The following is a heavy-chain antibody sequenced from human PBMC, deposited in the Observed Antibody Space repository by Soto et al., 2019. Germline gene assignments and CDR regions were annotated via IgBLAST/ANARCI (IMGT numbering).Heavy chain of an antibody. CDR3: ARGLYDSGSFYFDF. V-gene: IGHV3-53*01. Sequence: EVQLVESGGGLIQPGGSLRLSCAASGFNFIRKYMIWVRQAPGKGLEWVSILYSGGTTYYADSVKGRFTISGDTSENTLYLQMNSLRAEDTAVYYCARGLYDSGSFYFDFWGQGTLVTVSS. J-gene: IGHJ4*02. CDR1: GFNFIRKY. CDR2: LYSGGTT. D-gene: IGHD3-10*01.